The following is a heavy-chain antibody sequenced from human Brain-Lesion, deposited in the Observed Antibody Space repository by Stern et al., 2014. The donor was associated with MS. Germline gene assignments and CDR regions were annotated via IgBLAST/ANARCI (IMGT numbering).Heavy chain of an antibody. CDR2: IFNSGST. Sequence: QLQLQESGPGLVKPSQTLSLSCTVSGGSISSGGYYWSWIRQPAGKGLEWIGRIFNSGSTSYNPSLKSRVTISIDTSKNQFSLRLNSMTAADMAVYYCARGRVVPGFQYYATDVWGQGTTVIVSS. D-gene: IGHD2-2*01. CDR3: ARGRVVPGFQYYATDV. J-gene: IGHJ6*02. V-gene: IGHV4-61*02. CDR1: GGSISSGGYY.